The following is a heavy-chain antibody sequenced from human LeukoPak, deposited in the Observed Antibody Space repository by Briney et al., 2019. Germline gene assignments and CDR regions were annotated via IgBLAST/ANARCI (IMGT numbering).Heavy chain of an antibody. Sequence: SETLSLTCTVSGGSISSSSYYWGWIRQPPGKGLEWIGSIYYSGSTYYNPSLKSRVTISVDTSKNQFSLKLSSVTAADTAVYYCARDPYGSGDPAFDIWGQGTMVTVSS. CDR2: IYYSGST. J-gene: IGHJ3*02. V-gene: IGHV4-39*07. CDR1: GGSISSSSYY. CDR3: ARDPYGSGDPAFDI. D-gene: IGHD3-10*01.